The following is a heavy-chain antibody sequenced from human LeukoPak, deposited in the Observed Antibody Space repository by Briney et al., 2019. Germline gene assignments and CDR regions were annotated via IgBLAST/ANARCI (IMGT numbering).Heavy chain of an antibody. CDR2: MFHTGST. V-gene: IGHV4-61*03. J-gene: IGHJ4*02. CDR3: ARETSLAGFASGLGFNY. Sequence: SETLSLTCTVSGGSISSSSYYWGWIRQPPGKGLEWIGYMFHTGSTNYNPSLKSRVTMSIDTSKNHFSLKLTSVTAADTATYYCARETSLAGFASGLGFNYWGQGILVTVSS. D-gene: IGHD6-19*01. CDR1: GGSISSSSYY.